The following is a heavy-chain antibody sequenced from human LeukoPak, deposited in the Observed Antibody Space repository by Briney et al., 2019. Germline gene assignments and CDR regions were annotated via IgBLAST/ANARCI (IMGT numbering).Heavy chain of an antibody. V-gene: IGHV3-23*01. J-gene: IGHJ4*02. CDR2: IFGSGGSA. Sequence: GSLRLSCEASGFAFGSYAMYWVRQAPGKGLEWVAGIFGSGGSAHYADSAKGRFTISRDNSKNTVYLQINSLRAEDTAVYYCGKTTTGYSSGQKPAWPVDYWGQGTLVTVSS. CDR1: GFAFGSYA. D-gene: IGHD6-19*01. CDR3: GKTTTGYSSGQKPAWPVDY.